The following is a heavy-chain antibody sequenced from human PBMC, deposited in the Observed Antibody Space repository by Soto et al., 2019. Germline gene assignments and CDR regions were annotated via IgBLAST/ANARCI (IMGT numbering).Heavy chain of an antibody. CDR2: INWNGGRT. V-gene: IGHV3-20*04. CDR1: GFTFDDYG. J-gene: IGHJ6*03. CDR3: ARSVNIVATTNYDMDV. D-gene: IGHD5-12*01. Sequence: EVQLVESGGGVVRPGGSLRLSCVASGFTFDDYGMHWVRQAPGKGLEWVSGINWNGGRTGYPGSMKGRFIISRDNAKNSLYLQMNSLRAEDTALYYCARSVNIVATTNYDMDVWGNGTTVTVSS.